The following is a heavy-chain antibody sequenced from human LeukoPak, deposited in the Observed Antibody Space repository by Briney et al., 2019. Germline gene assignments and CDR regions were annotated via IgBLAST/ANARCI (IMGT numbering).Heavy chain of an antibody. CDR1: GFTFSSYG. V-gene: IGHV3-30*02. CDR2: IRYDGRNK. CDR3: AREEMATIDFDY. Sequence: GGSLRLSCAASGFTFSSYGMHWVRQAPGKGVEWVAFIRYDGRNKYYADSVKGRFTISRDKSTNTLYLQMNSLRGEDTAVYYCAREEMATIDFDYWGQGTLVTVSS. D-gene: IGHD5-24*01. J-gene: IGHJ4*02.